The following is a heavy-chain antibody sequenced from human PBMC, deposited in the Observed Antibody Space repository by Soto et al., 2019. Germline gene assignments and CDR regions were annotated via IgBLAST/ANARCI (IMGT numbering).Heavy chain of an antibody. J-gene: IGHJ4*02. CDR1: GGSMIEYF. V-gene: IGHV4-59*01. D-gene: IGHD3-10*01. Sequence: SETLSLTCSVSGGSMIEYFCSCVRHAPYRGLEWIGYVYYLGSTDYNPSLKSRVTISVDTSKRQFSLRLSSVTAADAAIYYCARDGYDGSGSPYPAYWGPGIQVTVSS. CDR3: ARDGYDGSGSPYPAY. CDR2: VYYLGST.